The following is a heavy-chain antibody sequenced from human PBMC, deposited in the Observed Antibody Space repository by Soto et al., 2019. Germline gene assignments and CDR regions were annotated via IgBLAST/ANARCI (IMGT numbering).Heavy chain of an antibody. V-gene: IGHV3-23*01. D-gene: IGHD3-10*01. CDR1: GFTFSSYA. CDR2: ISGSGGST. Sequence: GGSLRLSCAASGFTFSSYAMGWVRQAPGKGLEWVSAISGSGGSTYYADSVKGRFTISRDNSKNTLYLQMNSLRAEDTAVYYCVKDHGTAMIRGGLDSWGQGALVTVSS. CDR3: VKDHGTAMIRGGLDS. J-gene: IGHJ4*02.